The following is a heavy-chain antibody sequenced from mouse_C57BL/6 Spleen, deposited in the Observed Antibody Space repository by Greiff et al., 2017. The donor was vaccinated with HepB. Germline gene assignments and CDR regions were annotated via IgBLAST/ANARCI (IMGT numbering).Heavy chain of an antibody. J-gene: IGHJ4*01. CDR2: IYPGDGDT. D-gene: IGHD1-1*01. V-gene: IGHV1-82*01. CDR1: GYAFSSSW. CDR3: ARSYGSSFSYAMDY. Sequence: QVQLQQSGPELVKPGASVKISCKASGYAFSSSWMNWVKQRPGKGLEWIGRIYPGDGDTNYNGKFKGKATLTADKSSSTAYMQLSSLTSEDSAVYVCARSYGSSFSYAMDYWGQGTSVTVSS.